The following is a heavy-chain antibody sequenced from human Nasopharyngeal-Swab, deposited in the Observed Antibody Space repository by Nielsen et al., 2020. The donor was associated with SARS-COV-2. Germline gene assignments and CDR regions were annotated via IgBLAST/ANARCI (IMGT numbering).Heavy chain of an antibody. V-gene: IGHV4-34*01. D-gene: IGHD3-10*01. Sequence: SQTLSLTCAVYGGSFRGYYWSWIRQPPGKGLECIGEINHSGNSNYNPSLKSRVTISVDTSKNQFSLKLSSVTAADTAVYYCARGDYYGSGSPIPYTTKHYYGMDVWGQGTTVTVSS. CDR2: INHSGNS. CDR1: GGSFRGYY. J-gene: IGHJ6*02. CDR3: ARGDYYGSGSPIPYTTKHYYGMDV.